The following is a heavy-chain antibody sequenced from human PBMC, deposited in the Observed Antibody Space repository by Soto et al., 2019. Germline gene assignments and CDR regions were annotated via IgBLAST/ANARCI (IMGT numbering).Heavy chain of an antibody. D-gene: IGHD3-3*01. V-gene: IGHV3-23*01. CDR3: AKAGIRVGEELRFLEWLSRGYFDY. Sequence: SCAASGFTFSSYAMSWVRQAPGKGLEWVSAISGSGGSTYYADSVKGRFTISRDNSKNTLYLQMNSLRAEDTAVYYCAKAGIRVGEELRFLEWLSRGYFDYWGQGTLVTVSS. CDR1: GFTFSSYA. J-gene: IGHJ4*02. CDR2: ISGSGGST.